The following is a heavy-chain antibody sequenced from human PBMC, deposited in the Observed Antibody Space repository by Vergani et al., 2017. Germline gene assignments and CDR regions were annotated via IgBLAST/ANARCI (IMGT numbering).Heavy chain of an antibody. V-gene: IGHV4-30-4*08. J-gene: IGHJ3*02. CDR2: IYYSGST. Sequence: QVQLQQWGAGLLKPSQTLSLTCTVSGGSISSGDYYWSWIRQPPGKGLEWIGYIYYSGSTYYNPSLKSRVTISVDTSKNQFSLKLSSVTAADTAVYYCARAGTGGDFDDAFDIWGQGTMVTVSS. D-gene: IGHD7-27*01. CDR3: ARAGTGGDFDDAFDI. CDR1: GGSISSGDYY.